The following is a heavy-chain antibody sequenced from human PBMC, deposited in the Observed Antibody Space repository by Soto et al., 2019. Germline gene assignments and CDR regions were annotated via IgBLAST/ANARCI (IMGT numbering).Heavy chain of an antibody. Sequence: GGSLRLSCAASGFTFSSYAMHWVRQAPGKGLEYVSAISSNGGSTYYANSVKGRFTISRDNSKNTLYLQMGSLRAEDMAVYYCAGIAVAGTSAHYYYMDVWGKGTTVTVSS. CDR2: ISSNGGST. D-gene: IGHD6-19*01. CDR3: AGIAVAGTSAHYYYMDV. V-gene: IGHV3-64*01. J-gene: IGHJ6*03. CDR1: GFTFSSYA.